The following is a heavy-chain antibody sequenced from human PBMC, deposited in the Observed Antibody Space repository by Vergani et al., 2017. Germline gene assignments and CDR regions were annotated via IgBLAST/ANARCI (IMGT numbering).Heavy chain of an antibody. CDR2: IYHSGST. J-gene: IGHJ5*02. D-gene: IGHD3-10*01. CDR1: GGSISSGGYS. Sequence: QLQLQESGSGLVKPSQTLSLTCAVSGGSISSGGYSWSWIRQPPGKGLEWIGYIYHSGSTYYNPSLKSRVTISVDRSKNQFSLKLSSVTAADTAVYYCARRKYYGSGSYQASLDPGGQGRLVTVSS. CDR3: ARRKYYGSGSYQASLDP. V-gene: IGHV4-30-2*01.